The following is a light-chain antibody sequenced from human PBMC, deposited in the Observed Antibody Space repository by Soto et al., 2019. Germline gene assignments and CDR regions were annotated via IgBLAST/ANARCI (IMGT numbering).Light chain of an antibody. V-gene: IGLV1-40*01. CDR2: GNI. CDR3: QSYDSSLSGSRV. Sequence: QSALTQPPSVSGAPGQRVTISCTGSSSNIGAGYDVHWYQQFPGTAPKLLIYGNINRPSGVPDRFSASKSGTSASLAITGLQAEDEADYYCQSYDSSLSGSRVFGGGTKLTVL. CDR1: SSNIGAGYD. J-gene: IGLJ2*01.